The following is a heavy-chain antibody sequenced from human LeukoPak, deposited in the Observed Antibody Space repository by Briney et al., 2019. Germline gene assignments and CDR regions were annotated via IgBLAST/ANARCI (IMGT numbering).Heavy chain of an antibody. J-gene: IGHJ6*02. CDR2: IYTSGST. V-gene: IGHV4-4*07. CDR3: ARDEPFYYYYYGMDV. CDR1: GGALSSYY. Sequence: SQTLSLTCTVSGGALSSYYWSSIRQPAGKGVEWIGRIYTSGSTNYNPSLKSRVTMSVDTSKTQFSLKLSSVTAADTAVYYCARDEPFYYYYYGMDVWGQGTTVTVSS.